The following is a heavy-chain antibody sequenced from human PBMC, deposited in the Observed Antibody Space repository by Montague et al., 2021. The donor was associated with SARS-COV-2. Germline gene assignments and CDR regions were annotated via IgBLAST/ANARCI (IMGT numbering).Heavy chain of an antibody. CDR2: IYWDDAK. J-gene: IGHJ5*02. CDR3: ALKLYGINRRWFDP. Sequence: PALGKPTQTLTLTCTFSGFSLTTRGVGVGWIRQPPGKALEWLALIYWDDAKHYSPSLKSRLTITKDTSKNQVVLTMTNMDPVDTATYYCALKLYGINRRWFDPWGQGTLVTVSS. D-gene: IGHD1-14*01. V-gene: IGHV2-5*02. CDR1: GFSLTTRGVG.